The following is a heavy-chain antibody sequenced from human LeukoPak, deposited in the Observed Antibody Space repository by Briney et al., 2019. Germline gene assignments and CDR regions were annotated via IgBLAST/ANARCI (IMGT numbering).Heavy chain of an antibody. D-gene: IGHD6-13*01. Sequence: PSETLSLTCAVYGGSFSGYYWSWIRQPPGRGLEWIGEINHSRSTNYNPYLKSRVTISVDTSKNQFSLKLSSVTAADTAIYYCARGRRFSSWGYWGQGTLVTVSS. CDR3: ARGRRFSSWGY. CDR2: INHSRST. V-gene: IGHV4-34*01. J-gene: IGHJ4*02. CDR1: GGSFSGYY.